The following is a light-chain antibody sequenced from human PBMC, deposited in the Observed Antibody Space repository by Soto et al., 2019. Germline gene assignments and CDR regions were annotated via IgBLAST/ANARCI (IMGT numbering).Light chain of an antibody. V-gene: IGKV3-15*01. J-gene: IGKJ1*01. CDR1: QSLSSS. CDR2: GAS. Sequence: GDRATLPCRASQSLSSSLAWYQQKPGQAPRLLIYGASTRATGIPARFSGSGSGTEFTLTISSLQSEDFAVYYCQQYGSSRWAFGQGTKVDIK. CDR3: QQYGSSRWA.